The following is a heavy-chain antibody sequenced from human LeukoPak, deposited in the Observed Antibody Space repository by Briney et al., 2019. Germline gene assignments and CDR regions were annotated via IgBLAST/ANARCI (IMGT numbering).Heavy chain of an antibody. V-gene: IGHV1-2*06. Sequence: ASVKVSCKASGYTFTGYYMHWVRQAPGQGLEWMGRINPNSGGTNYAQTFQGRVTMTRDTSITTAYLEVSSLRSDDTAVYYCARDQDIVVVPAATPHYGMDVWGQGTTVTVSS. CDR3: ARDQDIVVVPAATPHYGMDV. D-gene: IGHD2-2*01. CDR1: GYTFTGYY. CDR2: INPNSGGT. J-gene: IGHJ6*02.